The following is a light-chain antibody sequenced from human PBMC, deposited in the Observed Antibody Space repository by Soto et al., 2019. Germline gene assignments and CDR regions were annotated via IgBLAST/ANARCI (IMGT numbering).Light chain of an antibody. V-gene: IGLV2-11*01. J-gene: IGLJ1*01. Sequence: QSALTRPRSVSGSPGQSLTISCTGTSSDVGGYNYVSWYQQYPGQVPKLMIYDVTKRPSGVPDRFSGSKSGNTASLTISGLQAEDEADYYCCSHAGTYTYVFGTGTKLTVL. CDR3: CSHAGTYTYV. CDR1: SSDVGGYNY. CDR2: DVT.